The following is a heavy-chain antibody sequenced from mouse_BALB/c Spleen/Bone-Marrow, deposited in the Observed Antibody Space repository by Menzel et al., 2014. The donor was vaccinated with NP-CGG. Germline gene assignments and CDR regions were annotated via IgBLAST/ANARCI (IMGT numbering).Heavy chain of an antibody. D-gene: IGHD1-1*01. CDR3: VRDSGDGNSLDY. CDR1: GFTFNIYA. CDR2: IRSKSKNYAT. J-gene: IGHJ4*01. Sequence: EVKVVESGGGLVQPKGSLKLSCAASGFTFNIYAMNWVRQAPGKGLEWVARIRSKSKNYATYYADSVKDRFTISRDNSKSMIHLQVNRLKAETAAMYYCVRDSGDGNSLDYWGQGTSVIVSS. V-gene: IGHV10-1*02.